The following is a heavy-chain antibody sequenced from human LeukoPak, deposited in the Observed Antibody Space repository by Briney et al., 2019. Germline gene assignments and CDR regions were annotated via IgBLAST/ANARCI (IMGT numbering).Heavy chain of an antibody. J-gene: IGHJ4*02. D-gene: IGHD6-6*01. CDR1: GFTFSSYA. Sequence: GGSLRLSCAASGFTFSSYAMSWVCQAPGKGLEWVSAISGSGGSTYYADSVKGRFTISRDNSKNTLYLQMNSLRAEDTAVYYCAKVGKGKQLWGANFDYWGQGTLVTVSS. V-gene: IGHV3-23*01. CDR3: AKVGKGKQLWGANFDY. CDR2: ISGSGGST.